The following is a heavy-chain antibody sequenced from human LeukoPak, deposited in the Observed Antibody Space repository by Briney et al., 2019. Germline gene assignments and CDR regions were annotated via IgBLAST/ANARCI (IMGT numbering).Heavy chain of an antibody. J-gene: IGHJ4*02. CDR3: AKVGIQANPQRAFDY. D-gene: IGHD6-25*01. CDR2: IRYDGSNK. Sequence: GGSLRLSCAASGFTFSSYGMHWVRQAPGKGLEWVPFIRYDGSNKYYADSVKGRFTISRDNSKNTLYLQMNSLRAEDTAVYYCAKVGIQANPQRAFDYWGQGTLVTVSS. V-gene: IGHV3-30*02. CDR1: GFTFSSYG.